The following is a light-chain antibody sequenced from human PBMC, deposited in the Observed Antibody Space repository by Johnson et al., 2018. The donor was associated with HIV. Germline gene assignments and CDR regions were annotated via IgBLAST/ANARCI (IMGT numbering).Light chain of an antibody. CDR3: GTWDSRLSVYV. J-gene: IGLJ1*01. CDR2: ESN. V-gene: IGLV1-51*02. Sequence: QPVLTQPPSVSAPPGQKVTISCSGSSSNIGNNFVSWYQQVPGTAPKILICESNKRPSGIPNRFSGSKSGTSATLGITGLQTGDEADYYCGTWDSRLSVYVFGTGTKVTVL. CDR1: SSNIGNNF.